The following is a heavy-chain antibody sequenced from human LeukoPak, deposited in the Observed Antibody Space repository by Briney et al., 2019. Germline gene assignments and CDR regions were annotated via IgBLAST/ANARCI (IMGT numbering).Heavy chain of an antibody. V-gene: IGHV3-7*01. CDR3: AKEGGTMIVVEDYFDY. D-gene: IGHD3-22*01. Sequence: GGSLRLSCAASGISFSSYWMSWVRQAPGKGLEWVANIKQDGSEEYYVDSVKGRFTISRDNAKNSLYLQMNSLRAEDTAVYYCAKEGGTMIVVEDYFDYWGQGTLVTVSS. CDR2: IKQDGSEE. CDR1: GISFSSYW. J-gene: IGHJ4*02.